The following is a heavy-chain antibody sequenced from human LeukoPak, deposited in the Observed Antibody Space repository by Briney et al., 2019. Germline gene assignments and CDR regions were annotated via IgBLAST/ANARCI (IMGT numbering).Heavy chain of an antibody. J-gene: IGHJ4*02. CDR1: GFTFSSYA. V-gene: IGHV3-7*01. CDR2: IKQDGSEK. Sequence: GGSLRLSCAASGFTFSSYAMSWVRQAPGKGLEWVANIKQDGSEKYYVDSVKGRFTISRDNAKNSLYLQMNSLRAEDTAVYYCARDGGLRSPFDYWGQGTLVTVSS. CDR3: ARDGGLRSPFDY. D-gene: IGHD5-12*01.